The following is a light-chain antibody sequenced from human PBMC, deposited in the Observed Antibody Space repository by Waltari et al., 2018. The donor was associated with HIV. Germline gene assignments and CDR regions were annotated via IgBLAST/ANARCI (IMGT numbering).Light chain of an antibody. Sequence: DIQMTQSPSFLSASVGDKVTITCQASQDIRHYLNWYQKKAGKAPKLLIYDASKLQTGVPSRFSGSDSGTDLTLTITSLQSEDIGTYYCQQYADLPLTFGGGTQVESK. CDR3: QQYADLPLT. CDR1: QDIRHY. V-gene: IGKV1-33*01. CDR2: DAS. J-gene: IGKJ4*01.